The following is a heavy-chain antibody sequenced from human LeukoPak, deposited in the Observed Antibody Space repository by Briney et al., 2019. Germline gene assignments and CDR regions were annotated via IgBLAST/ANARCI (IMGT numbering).Heavy chain of an antibody. V-gene: IGHV3-15*01. Sequence: GGSLRLSCAASGFTFSNAWMSWVRQAPGKGLEWVGRIRSKTDGGTTDYAAPVKGRFTISRDDYTLYLQMNSLRAEDTAVYYCARSVEEYSSSLRDAFDIWGQGTMVTVSS. CDR3: ARSVEEYSSSLRDAFDI. CDR2: IRSKTDGGTT. J-gene: IGHJ3*02. CDR1: GFTFSNAW. D-gene: IGHD6-6*01.